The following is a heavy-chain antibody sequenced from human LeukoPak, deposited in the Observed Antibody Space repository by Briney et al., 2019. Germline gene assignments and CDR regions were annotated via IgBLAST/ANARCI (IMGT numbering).Heavy chain of an antibody. D-gene: IGHD6-6*01. CDR2: MNPNSGNT. Sequence: ASVKVSCKASGYTLTSYDINRVRQATGQGLERMGWMNPNSGNTAYAQKFQGRVTMSRDTSISTAYMELSSPRSEDTAVYYCARLPKYSRPLDYWGQGTLVTVSS. V-gene: IGHV1-8*01. J-gene: IGHJ4*02. CDR1: GYTLTSYD. CDR3: ARLPKYSRPLDY.